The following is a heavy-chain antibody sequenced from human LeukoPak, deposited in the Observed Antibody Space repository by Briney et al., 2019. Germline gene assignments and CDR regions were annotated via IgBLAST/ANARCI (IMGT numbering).Heavy chain of an antibody. J-gene: IGHJ4*02. CDR3: ARAGTSYNYYYDSSGYPFDY. V-gene: IGHV3-48*03. D-gene: IGHD3-22*01. CDR2: ISSRGSAI. Sequence: GGSLRLSCAASGFTFSSYEMNWVRQAPGKGLEWVSYISSRGSAIYYADSVKGGFTISRDNAKISLYLQMNSLIAEDTAVYDCARAGTSYNYYYDSSGYPFDYWGQGTLVTVSS. CDR1: GFTFSSYE.